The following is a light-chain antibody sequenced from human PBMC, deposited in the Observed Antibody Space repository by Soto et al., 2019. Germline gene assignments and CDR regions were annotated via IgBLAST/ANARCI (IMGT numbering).Light chain of an antibody. CDR2: AAS. V-gene: IGKV1-39*01. CDR1: RGISNY. Sequence: DIQMTQSPSSLSASVGDRVTITCRASRGISNYLAWYQQKPGKPPRLLIYAASSLQSGVPSRFSGSGSGTDFTLTISSLQPEDFATYSCQQSYNSPQTFGQGTKVDI. J-gene: IGKJ1*01. CDR3: QQSYNSPQT.